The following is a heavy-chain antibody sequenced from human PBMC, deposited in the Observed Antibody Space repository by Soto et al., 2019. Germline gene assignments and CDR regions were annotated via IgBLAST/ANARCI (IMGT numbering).Heavy chain of an antibody. J-gene: IGHJ6*02. D-gene: IGHD2-15*01. CDR2: IWYDGSNK. CDR1: GFTFSSYG. Sequence: QVQLVESGGGVVQSGRSLRLSCAASGFTFSSYGMHWVRQAPGKGLEWVAVIWYDGSNKYYADSVKGRFTISRDNSKNTLYLQMNSLRAEDTAVYYCARDPGGSCYFCMDVWGQGTTVTVSS. V-gene: IGHV3-33*01. CDR3: ARDPGGSCYFCMDV.